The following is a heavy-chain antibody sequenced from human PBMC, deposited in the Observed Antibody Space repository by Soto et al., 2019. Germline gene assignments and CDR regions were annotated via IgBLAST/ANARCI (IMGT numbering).Heavy chain of an antibody. CDR3: ARASRVYCSSTSCYDWWSDP. D-gene: IGHD2-2*01. CDR2: INPNSGGT. CDR1: GYTFTGYY. V-gene: IGHV1-2*04. J-gene: IGHJ5*02. Sequence: ASVKVSCKASGYTFTGYYMHWVRQAPGQGLEWMGWINPNSGGTNYAQKFQGWVTMTRDTSISTAYMELSRLRSDDTAVYYCARASRVYCSSTSCYDWWSDPWGQGTLVTAPQ.